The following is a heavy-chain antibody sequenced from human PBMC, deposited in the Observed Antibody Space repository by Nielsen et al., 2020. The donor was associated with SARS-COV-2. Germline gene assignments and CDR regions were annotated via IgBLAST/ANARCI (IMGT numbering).Heavy chain of an antibody. CDR3: ARDKSVAVAGKAYYYYGMDV. V-gene: IGHV4-34*01. J-gene: IGHJ6*02. CDR1: GGSFSGYY. Sequence: SETLSLTCAVYGGSFSGYYWSWIRQPPGKGLEWIGEINHSGSTNYNPSLKSRATISVDTSKNQFSLKLSSVTAADTAVYYCARDKSVAVAGKAYYYYGMDVWGQGTTVTVSS. CDR2: INHSGST. D-gene: IGHD6-19*01.